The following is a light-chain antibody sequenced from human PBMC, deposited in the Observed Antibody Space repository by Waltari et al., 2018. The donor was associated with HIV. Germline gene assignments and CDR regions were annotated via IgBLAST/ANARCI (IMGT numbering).Light chain of an antibody. CDR1: SSDGGSYYL. V-gene: IGLV2-23*02. CDR2: DVS. Sequence: QSALTQPASVAGSPGQSITISCTGTSSDGGSYYLVSWYQQHPGKAPTLMIYDVSQRPSGVSNRFSGSKSGNTASLTISGLQAEDEADYYCCSYAGSSTVVFGGGTKLTVL. CDR3: CSYAGSSTVV. J-gene: IGLJ2*01.